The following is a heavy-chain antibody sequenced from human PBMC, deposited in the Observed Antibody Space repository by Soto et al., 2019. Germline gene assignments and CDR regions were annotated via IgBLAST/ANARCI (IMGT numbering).Heavy chain of an antibody. Sequence: QVQLQQWGAGLLKPSETLSLTCAVYGGSFSGYYWSWIRQPPGKGLEWIGEINHSGSTNYNPSLKRRVTISVDTSNNQFSLKLSSVTAADTAVYYCARGNRYYYDSSGYPYWGQGTLVTVSS. CDR3: ARGNRYYYDSSGYPY. D-gene: IGHD3-22*01. CDR1: GGSFSGYY. J-gene: IGHJ4*02. V-gene: IGHV4-34*01. CDR2: INHSGST.